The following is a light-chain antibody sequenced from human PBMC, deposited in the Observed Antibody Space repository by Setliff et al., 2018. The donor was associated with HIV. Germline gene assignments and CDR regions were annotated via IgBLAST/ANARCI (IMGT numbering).Light chain of an antibody. Sequence: QSALAQPASVSGSPGQSITISCTGTSSDVGSYNLVSWYQQHPGKAPQLIISEVTKRPSGVSSRFSGSKSGSTASLTISGLQAEDEGDYYCCSNTGSNTYVFGTGTKVTVL. CDR1: SSDVGSYNL. CDR3: CSNTGSNTYV. J-gene: IGLJ1*01. CDR2: EVT. V-gene: IGLV2-23*02.